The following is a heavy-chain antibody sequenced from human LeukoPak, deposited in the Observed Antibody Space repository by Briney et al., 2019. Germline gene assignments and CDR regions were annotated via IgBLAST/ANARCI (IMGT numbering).Heavy chain of an antibody. CDR3: ARRLPEYYYYYLDV. Sequence: GASVKVSCKASGYTFTGYYMPWVRQASGQGLEWTGWINPNSGGTNYAQKFQGRVTMTRDTSISTAYMELSRLRSDGTAVYYCARRLPEYYYYYLDVWGKGTTVTVSS. V-gene: IGHV1-2*02. CDR1: GYTFTGYY. D-gene: IGHD4-11*01. J-gene: IGHJ6*03. CDR2: INPNSGGT.